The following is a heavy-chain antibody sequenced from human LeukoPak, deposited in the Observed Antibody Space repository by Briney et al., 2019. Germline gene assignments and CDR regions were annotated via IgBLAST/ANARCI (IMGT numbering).Heavy chain of an antibody. CDR3: ATGYTTGSDY. V-gene: IGHV4-39*01. J-gene: IGHJ4*02. CDR2: IYYTGAT. Sequence: PSETLSLTCTVSGGCISTDHYYWAWIRQPPGKGLEWVASIYYTGATYYNLSLKSRLTISIDTSNNQFSLTLSSVRAADTAVYYCATGYTTGSDYWGQGTLVTVSS. D-gene: IGHD1-1*01. CDR1: GGCISTDHYY.